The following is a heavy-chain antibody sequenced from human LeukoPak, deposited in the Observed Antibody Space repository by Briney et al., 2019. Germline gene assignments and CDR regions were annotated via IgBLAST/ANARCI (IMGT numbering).Heavy chain of an antibody. CDR2: IRSKAYGGTT. J-gene: IGHJ4*02. V-gene: IGHV3-49*03. CDR1: GFTFGDYA. D-gene: IGHD2-15*01. CDR3: SRGYCSGGSCYFDFDY. Sequence: GRSLRLSCTASGFTFGDYAMSWLRQAPGKGLEWVGFIRSKAYGGTTEYAASAKGRFTISRDDSKSIAYLQMNSLKTEDTGVYYCSRGYCSGGSCYFDFDYWGQGTLVTVSS.